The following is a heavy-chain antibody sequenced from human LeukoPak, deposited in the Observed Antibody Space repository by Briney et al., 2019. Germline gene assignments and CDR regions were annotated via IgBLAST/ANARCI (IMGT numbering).Heavy chain of an antibody. J-gene: IGHJ4*02. CDR1: GFTFSSYS. D-gene: IGHD5-18*01. Sequence: GGSLRLSCAASGFTFSSYSMNWVRQAPGKGLGWVSSISSSSSYIYYADSVKGRFTISRDNAKNSLYLQMNSLRAEDTAVYYCAGDEGYSYGYLYWGQGTLVTVSS. CDR2: ISSSSSYI. V-gene: IGHV3-21*01. CDR3: AGDEGYSYGYLY.